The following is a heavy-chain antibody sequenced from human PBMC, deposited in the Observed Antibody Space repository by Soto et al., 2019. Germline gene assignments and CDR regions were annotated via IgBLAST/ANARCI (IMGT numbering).Heavy chain of an antibody. V-gene: IGHV3-30*03. CDR2: ISNDGSNK. Sequence: GGSLSLSYAACGFSFSTYGMHWVRQAPGKGLEWVAFISNDGSNKYYADSVKGRFTISRDNSKNTLYLQMNSLRAEDTAVYYCARIVVTDPIFDYWGQGTLVTVSS. CDR3: ARIVVTDPIFDY. D-gene: IGHD3-22*01. CDR1: GFSFSTYG. J-gene: IGHJ4*02.